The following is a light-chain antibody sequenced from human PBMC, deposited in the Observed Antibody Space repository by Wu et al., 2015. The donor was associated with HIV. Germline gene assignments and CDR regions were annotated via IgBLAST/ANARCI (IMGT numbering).Light chain of an antibody. CDR1: QSVSSDY. Sequence: EIVLTQSPGTLSLSPGDRATLSCRASQSVSSDYLAWYQQKPGQAPRLLIYGASSRATGIPEFTLTISRLEPEDFAIYYCQQYGNSPRTFGPGTDQWIS. J-gene: IGKJ3*01. V-gene: IGKV3-20*01. CDR2: GAS. CDR3: QQYGNSPRT.